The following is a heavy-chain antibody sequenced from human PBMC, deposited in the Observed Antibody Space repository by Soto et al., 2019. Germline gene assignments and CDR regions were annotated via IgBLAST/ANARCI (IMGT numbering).Heavy chain of an antibody. Sequence: QITLKESGPTLVKPTQTLTLTCTFSGFSLSTSGVGVGWIRQPPGKALEWLALIYWDDDKRYSPSLKSRLTITKDTSKNQVVLTLTNTDPVDTATYYWAHRGGDEYCGGDCYPVYFDYWGQGTLVTVSS. CDR3: AHRGGDEYCGGDCYPVYFDY. V-gene: IGHV2-5*02. CDR1: GFSLSTSGVG. CDR2: IYWDDDK. D-gene: IGHD2-21*02. J-gene: IGHJ4*02.